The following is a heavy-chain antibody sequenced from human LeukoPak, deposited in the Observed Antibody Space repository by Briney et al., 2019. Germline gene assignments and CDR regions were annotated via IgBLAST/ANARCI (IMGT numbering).Heavy chain of an antibody. V-gene: IGHV3-21*01. J-gene: IGHJ3*02. Sequence: PGGSLRLSCAASGFTFSSYSMNWVRQAPGKGLEWVSSISSSSSYIYYADSVKGRFTISRDNAKNSLYLQMNSLRAEDTAVYYCARDPLGVITFGDPAFDIWGQGTMVTVSS. CDR1: GFTFSSYS. D-gene: IGHD3-16*01. CDR3: ARDPLGVITFGDPAFDI. CDR2: ISSSSSYI.